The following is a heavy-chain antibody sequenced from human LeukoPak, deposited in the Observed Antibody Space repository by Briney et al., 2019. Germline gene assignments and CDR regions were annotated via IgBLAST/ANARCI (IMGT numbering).Heavy chain of an antibody. V-gene: IGHV3-30-3*01. Sequence: GRSLRLSCAASGFTFSSYAMYWVRQAPGKGLEWVAVVSYDGSNKYYADSVKGRFTISRDNSKNTLYLQMNSLRAEDTAVYYCARGGLVIDLFDYWGQGTLVTVSS. D-gene: IGHD3-9*01. CDR1: GFTFSSYA. CDR3: ARGGLVIDLFDY. CDR2: VSYDGSNK. J-gene: IGHJ4*02.